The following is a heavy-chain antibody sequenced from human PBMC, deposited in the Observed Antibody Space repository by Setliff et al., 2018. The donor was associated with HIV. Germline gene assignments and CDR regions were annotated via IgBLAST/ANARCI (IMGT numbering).Heavy chain of an antibody. D-gene: IGHD5-12*01. CDR1: GYTFTGYF. CDR2: INPRTGGT. CDR3: ARAYSNKDWFDP. J-gene: IGHJ5*02. Sequence: EASVKVSCKASGYTFTGYFMHWVRQAPGQGLEWMGWINPRTGGTYYAQKIQGRVTMTRDTSISTTYMELSRLTSDDTAVYYCARAYSNKDWFDPWGQGTLVTVSS. V-gene: IGHV1-2*02.